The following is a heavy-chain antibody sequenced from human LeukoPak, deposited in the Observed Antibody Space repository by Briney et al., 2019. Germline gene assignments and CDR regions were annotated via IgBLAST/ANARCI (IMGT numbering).Heavy chain of an antibody. CDR1: GYTFTSYY. CDR2: INTSGGST. V-gene: IGHV1-46*01. Sequence: GASVKVSCKASGYTFTSYYMHWVRQAPGQGLEWMGLINTSGGSTSYAQKFQVRVTMTRDTSTSTVYMELSGLRSEDTDVYYCASTPYGDYGFWFDPWGQGTLVTVSS. D-gene: IGHD4-17*01. J-gene: IGHJ5*02. CDR3: ASTPYGDYGFWFDP.